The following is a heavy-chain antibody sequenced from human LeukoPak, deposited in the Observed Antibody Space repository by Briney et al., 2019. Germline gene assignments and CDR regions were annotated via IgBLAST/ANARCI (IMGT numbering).Heavy chain of an antibody. D-gene: IGHD5-24*01. CDR2: INPNSGGT. CDR1: GYTFTSYG. V-gene: IGHV1-2*02. Sequence: GASVKVSCKASGYTFTSYGISWVRQAPGQGLEWMGWINPNSGGTNYAQKFQGRVTMTRDTSISTAYMELSRLRSDDTAVYYCARDGVEMATAFYYYYYMDVWGKGTTVTISS. J-gene: IGHJ6*03. CDR3: ARDGVEMATAFYYYYYMDV.